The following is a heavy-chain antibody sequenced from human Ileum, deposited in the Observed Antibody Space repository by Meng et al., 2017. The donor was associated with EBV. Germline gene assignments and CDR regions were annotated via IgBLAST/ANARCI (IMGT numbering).Heavy chain of an antibody. CDR3: ARDTDLYYYDNSGFDF. CDR1: GGSISSGGLY. V-gene: IGHV4-30-4*01. CDR2: IHYSGNT. D-gene: IGHD3-22*01. Sequence: GHPPGCDPRLVNASQIHPLASPVSGGSISSGGLYGSWCRQPPGKGLEWIGYIHYSGNTYYNPSLQSRVSLSIETSRSQFSLRLSSVTAADTAVYYCARDTDLYYYDNSGFDFWGQGTLVTASS. J-gene: IGHJ4*02.